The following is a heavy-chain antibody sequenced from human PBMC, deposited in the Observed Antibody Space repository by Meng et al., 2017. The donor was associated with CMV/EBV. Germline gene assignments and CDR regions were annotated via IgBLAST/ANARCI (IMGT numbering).Heavy chain of an antibody. J-gene: IGHJ6*02. V-gene: IGHV3-21*01. Sequence: GESLKISCAASGFTFSSYSMNWVRQAPGKGLEWVSSISSSSSYIYYADSVKGRFTISRDKAKNSLYLQMNSLRAEDTAVYYCARGIYSGYDSHYYYVMDVWGQGTTVTVSS. D-gene: IGHD5-12*01. CDR2: ISSSSSYI. CDR3: ARGIYSGYDSHYYYVMDV. CDR1: GFTFSSYS.